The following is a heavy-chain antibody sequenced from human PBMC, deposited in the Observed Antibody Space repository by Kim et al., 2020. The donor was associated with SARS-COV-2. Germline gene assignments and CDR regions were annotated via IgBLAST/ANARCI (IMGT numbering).Heavy chain of an antibody. Sequence: TKYARKFQGRVTRTREAAIRTAYMELSRLSSDDTAVYYCAREVTPCYFDYWGQGTLVTVSS. CDR3: AREVTPCYFDY. CDR2: T. J-gene: IGHJ4*02. V-gene: IGHV1-2*02. D-gene: IGHD2-21*02.